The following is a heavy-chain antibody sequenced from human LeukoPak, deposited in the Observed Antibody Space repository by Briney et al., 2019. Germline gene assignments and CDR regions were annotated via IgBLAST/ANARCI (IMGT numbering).Heavy chain of an antibody. D-gene: IGHD5-12*01. CDR1: GDSFISSPYY. Sequence: TSETLSLTCTVSGDSFISSPYYWAWIRQSPGKGLEWIGTVYYGRTTYYNPSLDGRVTISLDTSANHFSLQLNSVTAADTAVYYCVRHDGRGGATMGAFDSWGQGSLVTVSS. V-gene: IGHV4-39*01. CDR3: VRHDGRGGATMGAFDS. CDR2: VYYGRTT. J-gene: IGHJ5*01.